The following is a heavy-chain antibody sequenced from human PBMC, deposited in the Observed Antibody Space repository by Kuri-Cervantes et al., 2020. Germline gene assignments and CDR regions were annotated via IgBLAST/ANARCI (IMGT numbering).Heavy chain of an antibody. CDR2: IDWDDDK. V-gene: IGHV2-70D*14. J-gene: IGHJ4*02. CDR1: GFSLSARGMR. Sequence: SGPTLVKPTQTLTLTCTFSGFSLSARGMRVSWIRQPPGKALEWLARIDWDDDKFYSTSLKTRLTISKDTSKNQVVLTMTNMDPMDTATYYCARSTGYNSGQFDYWGQGTLVTVSS. CDR3: ARSTGYNSGQFDY. D-gene: IGHD6-19*01.